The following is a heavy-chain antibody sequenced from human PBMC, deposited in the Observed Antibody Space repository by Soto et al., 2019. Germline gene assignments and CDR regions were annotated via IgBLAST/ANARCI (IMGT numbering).Heavy chain of an antibody. CDR1: GGSISSYY. V-gene: IGHV4-59*08. J-gene: IGHJ4*02. D-gene: IGHD4-4*01. Sequence: SETLSLTCTVSGGSISSYYWSWIRQPPGKGLEWIGYIYYSGSTNYNPSLKSRVTISVDTSKNQFSLKLSSVTAADTAVYYCARLPNPTVNDFYFDYWGQGTLVTVSS. CDR3: ARLPNPTVNDFYFDY. CDR2: IYYSGST.